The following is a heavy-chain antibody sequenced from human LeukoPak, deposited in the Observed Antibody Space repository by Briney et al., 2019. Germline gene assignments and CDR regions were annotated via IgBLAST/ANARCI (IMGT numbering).Heavy chain of an antibody. CDR3: ARLWVTVTQGYYFDY. CDR1: GYNFTSYW. Sequence: HGESLKISCKGSGYNFTSYWIGWVRQMPGKGLEWMGIIYPGDSDTKYSPSFQGQVTISADKSISTAFLQWSSLKASDTAVYYCARLWVTVTQGYYFDYWGQGTLVTVSS. J-gene: IGHJ4*02. CDR2: IYPGDSDT. V-gene: IGHV5-51*01. D-gene: IGHD4-17*01.